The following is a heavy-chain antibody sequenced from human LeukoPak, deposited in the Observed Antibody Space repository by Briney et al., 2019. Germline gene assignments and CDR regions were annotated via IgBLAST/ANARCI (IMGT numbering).Heavy chain of an antibody. D-gene: IGHD3-10*01. CDR1: GGSFSGYY. V-gene: IGHV4-34*01. CDR2: INHSGST. CDR3: AKSNGYGLVDI. J-gene: IGHJ3*02. Sequence: SETLSLTCAVYGGSFSGYYWSWIRQPPGKGLEWIGEINHSGSTNYNPSLKSRVTISLDTSRNQFSLKLNSVTAADTAVYYCAKSNGYGLVDIWGQGTMATVSS.